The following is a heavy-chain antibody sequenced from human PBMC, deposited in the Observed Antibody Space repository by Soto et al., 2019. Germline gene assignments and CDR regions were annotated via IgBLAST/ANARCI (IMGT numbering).Heavy chain of an antibody. CDR2: ISYDGSNK. CDR1: GFTFSSYA. V-gene: IGHV3-30*04. J-gene: IGHJ3*02. Sequence: GGSLRLSCAASGFTFSSYAMHWVRQAPGKGLEWVAVISYDGSNKYYADSVKGRFTISRDNSKNTLYLQMNSLRAEDTAVYYCARADGDIWGQGTMVTVSS. CDR3: ARADGDI.